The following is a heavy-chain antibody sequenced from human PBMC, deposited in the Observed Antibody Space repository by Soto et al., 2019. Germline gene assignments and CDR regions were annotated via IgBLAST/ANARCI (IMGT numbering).Heavy chain of an antibody. J-gene: IGHJ3*02. V-gene: IGHV3-33*01. D-gene: IGHD6-19*01. CDR2: IWYDGSNK. CDR1: GFTFSSYG. Sequence: QVQLVESGGGVVQPGRSLRLACAASGFTFSSYGMHWVRQAPGKGLEWVAVIWYDGSNKYYADPVKGRFTISRDNSKNTLYLQMNSLRAEDTAVYYCARSYSYSSGRYAFDIWGQGTMVTVSS. CDR3: ARSYSYSSGRYAFDI.